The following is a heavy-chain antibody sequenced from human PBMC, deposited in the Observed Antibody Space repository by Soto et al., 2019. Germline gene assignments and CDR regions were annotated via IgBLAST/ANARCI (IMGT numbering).Heavy chain of an antibody. CDR3: TGATTNYHYYYGMDV. V-gene: IGHV4-31*03. J-gene: IGHJ6*02. D-gene: IGHD5-12*01. Sequence: PSETLSLTCTVSGGSISSGGYYWSWIRQHPGKGLEWIGYIYYSGSTYYNPSLKSRVTISVDTSKNQFSLKLSSVTAADTAVYNCTGATTNYHYYYGMDVWGQGTTVTVSS. CDR1: GGSISSGGYY. CDR2: IYYSGST.